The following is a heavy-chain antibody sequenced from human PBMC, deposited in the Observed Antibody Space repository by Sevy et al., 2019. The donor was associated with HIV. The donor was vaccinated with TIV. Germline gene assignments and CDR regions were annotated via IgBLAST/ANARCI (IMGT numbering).Heavy chain of an antibody. Sequence: GGSLRLSCAASGFTLSSYGMHWVRQAPGKGLEWVAVIRYDGSNKYYADSVKGRFTISRDNARNSLYLQMESLRAEDTAVYYCARAQQVTMLVVIGGLYFDFWGQGTLVTVSS. D-gene: IGHD3-22*01. CDR3: ARAQQVTMLVVIGGLYFDF. V-gene: IGHV3-33*01. CDR2: IRYDGSNK. J-gene: IGHJ4*02. CDR1: GFTLSSYG.